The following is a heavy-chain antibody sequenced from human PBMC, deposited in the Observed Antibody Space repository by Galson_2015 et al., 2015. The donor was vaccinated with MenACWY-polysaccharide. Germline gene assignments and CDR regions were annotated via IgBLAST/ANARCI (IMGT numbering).Heavy chain of an antibody. Sequence: SLRLSCAASGFTFSNYWMPWVRQSPGTGVEWVSIIKYDGSITGCADSVKGRFTIARDNAKNTLYLQMDSLTAEDTAVYYCSRPLDSGTYALGYWGQGTLVTVSS. D-gene: IGHD3-10*01. CDR3: SRPLDSGTYALGY. V-gene: IGHV3-74*01. CDR1: GFTFSNYW. J-gene: IGHJ4*02. CDR2: IKYDGSIT.